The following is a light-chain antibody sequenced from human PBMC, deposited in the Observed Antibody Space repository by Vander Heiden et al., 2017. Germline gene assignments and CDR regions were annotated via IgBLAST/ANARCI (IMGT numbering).Light chain of an antibody. V-gene: IGKV1-39*01. CDR3: QHSYNSPWT. CDR1: QNINIY. Sequence: DIQLTQSPSSLSASVGDRINITCRASQNINIYLNWFQKKPGEAPRLLIYAASRLHSGAPSRFGGRGSGTDFTLIINNPQPEDFVTYYCQHSYNSPWTFGQGTKVEIK. J-gene: IGKJ1*01. CDR2: AAS.